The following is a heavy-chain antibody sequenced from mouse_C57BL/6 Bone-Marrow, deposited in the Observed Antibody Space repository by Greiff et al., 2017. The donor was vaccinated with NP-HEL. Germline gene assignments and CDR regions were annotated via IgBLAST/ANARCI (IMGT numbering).Heavy chain of an antibody. J-gene: IGHJ1*03. CDR3: ARSITTVVATFHWYFEV. CDR2: IYPGDGDT. Sequence: QVQLQQSGPELVKPGASVKISCKASGYAFSSSWMNWVKQRPGKGLEWIGRIYPGDGDTNYNGKFKGKATLTADKSSSTAYMQLSSLTSEDSAVYFCARSITTVVATFHWYFEVWGTGTTVTVSS. D-gene: IGHD1-1*01. CDR1: GYAFSSSW. V-gene: IGHV1-82*01.